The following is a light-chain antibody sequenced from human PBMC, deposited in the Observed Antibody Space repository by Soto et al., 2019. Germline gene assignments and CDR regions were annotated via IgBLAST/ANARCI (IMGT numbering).Light chain of an antibody. CDR3: QQSLSSPPT. CDR2: FAS. Sequence: DIQMTQSPSSLSAFVGDRVSITCRASRSIGNYLNWYQQKPGNAPKLLIYFASSLQTGIQSKFNGSGSGTDFTLTRSSLQPADFATYFCQQSLSSPPTLGGGTKVEI. CDR1: RSIGNY. J-gene: IGKJ4*01. V-gene: IGKV1-39*01.